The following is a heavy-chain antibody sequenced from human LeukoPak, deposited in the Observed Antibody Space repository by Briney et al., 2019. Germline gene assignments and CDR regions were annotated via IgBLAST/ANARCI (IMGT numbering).Heavy chain of an antibody. CDR3: ASQYQWVVPAAHTPYYYYYYMDV. CDR2: INSDGSST. Sequence: GGSLRLSCAASGFTFSSYWMHWVRQAPGKGLVWVSRINSDGSSTSYADSVKGRFTISRDNAKNTLYLQMNSLRAEDTAVYYCASQYQWVVPAAHTPYYYYYYMDVWGKGTTVTVSS. V-gene: IGHV3-74*01. J-gene: IGHJ6*03. D-gene: IGHD2-2*01. CDR1: GFTFSSYW.